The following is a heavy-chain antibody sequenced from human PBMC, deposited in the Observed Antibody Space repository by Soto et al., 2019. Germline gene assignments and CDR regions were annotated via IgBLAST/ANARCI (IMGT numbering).Heavy chain of an antibody. CDR1: GYSFTSYW. CDR3: GIIVNKGAASWWHHCYYYYYGMDV. Sequence: GESLKISCKGSGYSFTSYWISWVRQMPGKGLEWMGRIDPSDSYTNYSPSFQGHVTISADKSISTAYLQWSSLKASDTAMYYCGIIVNKGAASWWHHCYYYYYGMDVWGQGTTVTSP. J-gene: IGHJ6*02. V-gene: IGHV5-10-1*01. CDR2: IDPSDSYT. D-gene: IGHD2-15*01.